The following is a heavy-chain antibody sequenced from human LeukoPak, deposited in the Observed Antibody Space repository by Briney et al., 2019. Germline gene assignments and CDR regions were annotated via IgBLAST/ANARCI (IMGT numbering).Heavy chain of an antibody. J-gene: IGHJ3*02. Sequence: ASVKVSCKASGYTFTSYGISWVRQAPGQGLEWMGWISAHNGNTKYAQKFQGRVTMTTDTSTTTAYMEVRSVRSDDTAVYYCARDLPTEGAWDIWGQGTMVTVSS. D-gene: IGHD2-2*01. CDR3: ARDLPTEGAWDI. V-gene: IGHV1-18*04. CDR1: GYTFTSYG. CDR2: ISAHNGNT.